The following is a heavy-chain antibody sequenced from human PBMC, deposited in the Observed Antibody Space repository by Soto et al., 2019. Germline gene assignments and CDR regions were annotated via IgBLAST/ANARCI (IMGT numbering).Heavy chain of an antibody. CDR1: GGSTSRSGHS. CDR3: ARQQWMVLNAFDI. D-gene: IGHD6-19*01. J-gene: IGHJ3*02. Sequence: SETRSLTCAVSGGSTSRSGHSLSWIRQPPGKGLEWIGYIYHSGSTYYNPSLKSRVTISVDRSKNQFSLKLSSVTAADTAVYYCARQQWMVLNAFDIWVQWTMVT. V-gene: IGHV4-30-2*01. CDR2: IYHSGST.